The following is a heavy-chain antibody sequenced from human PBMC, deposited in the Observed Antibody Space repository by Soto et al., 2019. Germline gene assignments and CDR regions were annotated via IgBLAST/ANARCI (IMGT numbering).Heavy chain of an antibody. CDR1: GYTFTGYY. CDR3: APGSDYFDV. Sequence: QVQLVQSGAVVKKPGASVKVSCKASGYTFTGYYMHWVRQAPGQGLEWMGWINPNSGGTNYAPKFQGRVTMTRDTSISTAYMDLSRLRSDDTAISYCAPGSDYFDVWGPGTMVTVSS. CDR2: INPNSGGT. V-gene: IGHV1-2*02. J-gene: IGHJ3*01. D-gene: IGHD3-10*01.